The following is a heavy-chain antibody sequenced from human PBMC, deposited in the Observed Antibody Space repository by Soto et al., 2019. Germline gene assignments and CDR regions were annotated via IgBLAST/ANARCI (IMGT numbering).Heavy chain of an antibody. CDR2: IFHSGNT. Sequence: PSETLSLTCAVSGGSFNANYWTWIRQPLGKGLEWIGEIFHSGNTNYNPSLKSRVTISVDTSRNQFSLKLSSVTASDTAIYYCASARWDYWGQGTLVTVS. CDR1: GGSFNANY. V-gene: IGHV4-34*12. J-gene: IGHJ4*02. CDR3: ASARWDY.